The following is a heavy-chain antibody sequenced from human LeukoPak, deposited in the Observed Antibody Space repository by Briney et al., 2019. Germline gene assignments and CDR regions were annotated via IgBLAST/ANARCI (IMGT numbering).Heavy chain of an antibody. CDR1: GYTFTSYG. D-gene: IGHD3-3*01. J-gene: IGHJ5*02. Sequence: GASVKVSCKASGYTFTSYGISWVRQAPGQGLDWMEWISAYNGNTNYAQKLQGRVTMTTDTSTSTAYMELRSLRSDDTAVYYCARGKWLLSKNWFDPWGQGTLVTLSS. CDR3: ARGKWLLSKNWFDP. V-gene: IGHV1-18*01. CDR2: ISAYNGNT.